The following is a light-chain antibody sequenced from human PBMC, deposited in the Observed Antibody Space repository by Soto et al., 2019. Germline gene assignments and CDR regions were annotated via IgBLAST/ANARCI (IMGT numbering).Light chain of an antibody. CDR1: QSVSSN. CDR2: GAS. J-gene: IGKJ3*01. CDR3: QQYNNWPFT. Sequence: EIVMTQSPATLSVSPGERATLSCRASQSVSSNLAWYQQKPGQAPRLLIYGASTRATGTPARFSGSGSGTEFTLTISSLQSGDFAVYYCQQYNNWPFTCGRGTEVDIK. V-gene: IGKV3-15*01.